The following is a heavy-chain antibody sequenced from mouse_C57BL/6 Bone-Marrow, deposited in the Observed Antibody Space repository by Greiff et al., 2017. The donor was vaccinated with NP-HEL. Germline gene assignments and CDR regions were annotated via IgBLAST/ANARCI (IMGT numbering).Heavy chain of an antibody. J-gene: IGHJ2*01. CDR2: INPSTGGT. D-gene: IGHD1-1*01. CDR3: AVDTTVVAPFDY. Sequence: VQLQQSGPELVKPGASVKISCKASGYSFTGYYMNWVKQSPEKSLEWIGEINPSTGGTTYNQKFKAKATLTVDKSSSTAYMQLKSLTSEDSAVYYCAVDTTVVAPFDYWGQGTTLTVSS. V-gene: IGHV1-42*01. CDR1: GYSFTGYY.